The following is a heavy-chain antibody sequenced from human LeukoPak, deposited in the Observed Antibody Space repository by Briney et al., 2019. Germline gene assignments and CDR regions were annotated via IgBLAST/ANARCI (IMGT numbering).Heavy chain of an antibody. J-gene: IGHJ4*02. CDR3: ARVVVVPAASSFDY. D-gene: IGHD2-2*01. CDR1: GYASTSYG. Sequence: ASVKVSCKASGYASTSYGISWVRQAPGQGLEWMGWISAYNGNTNYAQKLQGRVTMTTDTSTSTAYMELRSLRSDDTAVYYCARVVVVPAASSFDYWGQGTLVTVSS. V-gene: IGHV1-18*04. CDR2: ISAYNGNT.